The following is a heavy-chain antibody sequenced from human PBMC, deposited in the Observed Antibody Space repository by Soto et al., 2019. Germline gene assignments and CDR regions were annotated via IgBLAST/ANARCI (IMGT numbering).Heavy chain of an antibody. J-gene: IGHJ1*01. CDR1: GFTFSSYA. V-gene: IGHV3-23*01. Sequence: EVQLLESGGGLVQPGGSLRLSCAASGFTFSSYAMSWVRQAPGKGLEWVSAISGSGGSTYYADSVKGRFTICRDNSKNTLYLQMNSLRAEDTAVYYCAKDKTDGDYRSEYFQHWGQGTLVTVSS. D-gene: IGHD4-17*01. CDR2: ISGSGGST. CDR3: AKDKTDGDYRSEYFQH.